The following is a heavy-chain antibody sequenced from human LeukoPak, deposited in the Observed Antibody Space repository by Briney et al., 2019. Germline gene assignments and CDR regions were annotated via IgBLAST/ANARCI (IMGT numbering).Heavy chain of an antibody. CDR1: GASITSYY. D-gene: IGHD1-26*01. V-gene: IGHV4-59*01. CDR2: IYSSGST. J-gene: IGHJ4*02. Sequence: SETLSLTCTVSGASITSYYWTWFRQPPGKGLEWIGHIYSSGSTNYNPSLKSRVTISVGTSKNQFSLKLSSVTAADTAVYYCARGARGSDYWGQGTLVTVSS. CDR3: ARGARGSDY.